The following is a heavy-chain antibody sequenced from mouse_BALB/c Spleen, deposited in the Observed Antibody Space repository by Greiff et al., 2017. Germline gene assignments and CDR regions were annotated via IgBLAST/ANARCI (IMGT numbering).Heavy chain of an antibody. CDR1: GDSITSGY. CDR2: ISYSGST. D-gene: IGHD1-1*01. Sequence: EVKVVESGPSLVKPSQTLSLTCSVTGDSITSGYWNWIRKFPGNKLEYMGYISYSGSTYYNPSLKSRISITRDTSKNQYYLQLNSVTTEDTATYYCARYYGSREYYFDYWGQGTTLTVSS. V-gene: IGHV3-8*02. CDR3: ARYYGSREYYFDY. J-gene: IGHJ2*01.